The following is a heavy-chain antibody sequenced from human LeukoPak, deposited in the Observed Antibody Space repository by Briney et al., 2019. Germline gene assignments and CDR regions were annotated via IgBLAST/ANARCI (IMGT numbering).Heavy chain of an antibody. D-gene: IGHD1-26*01. J-gene: IGHJ3*02. Sequence: PSESLSLTCTASGVSISSYYLSWIRQPPGKGLEWVGNIYYSGSTNYNPSLKKRGTISADTTTNPFSLQPSTLTAADTTVYYCSRGSFGLVGARRDAFDIWGQGTMVTVS. V-gene: IGHV4-59*01. CDR3: SRGSFGLVGARRDAFDI. CDR1: GVSISSYY. CDR2: IYYSGST.